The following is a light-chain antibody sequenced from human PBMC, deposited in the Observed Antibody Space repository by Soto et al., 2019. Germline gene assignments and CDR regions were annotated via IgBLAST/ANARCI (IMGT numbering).Light chain of an antibody. CDR2: GAS. J-gene: IGKJ3*01. CDR3: QQYGGSFRV. V-gene: IGKV3-20*01. CDR1: QSVSSSY. Sequence: EIVLTQSPGTLSLSPGERATLSCRASQSVSSSYLAWYQQKPGQAPRLLIYGASSRATGIPDRFSGSGSGTDFTITISRLEPEDFGVYYCQQYGGSFRVFGPGTKVDIK.